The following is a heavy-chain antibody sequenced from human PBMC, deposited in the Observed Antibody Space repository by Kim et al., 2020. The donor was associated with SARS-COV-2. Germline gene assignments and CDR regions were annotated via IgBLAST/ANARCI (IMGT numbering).Heavy chain of an antibody. CDR3: AKDQGGCTTTSCSACYM. CDR1: GVSFDNYA. D-gene: IGHD2-2*01. Sequence: GGSLRLSCVGAGVSFDNYAVTWVRQAPGKGLEWVSTIRGNGGSPYYADSVRGRFTISRDDSKNAVYLQMNRLRVDDTAVYYCAKDQGGCTTTSCSACYM. J-gene: IGHJ6*03. V-gene: IGHV3-23*01. CDR2: IRGNGGSP.